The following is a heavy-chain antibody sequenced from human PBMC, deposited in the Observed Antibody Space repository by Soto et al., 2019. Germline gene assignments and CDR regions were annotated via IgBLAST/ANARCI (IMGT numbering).Heavy chain of an antibody. J-gene: IGHJ4*02. D-gene: IGHD2-15*01. CDR3: ARDGVDIVVVVAATPIYYFDY. Sequence: GSLRLSCAASGFTFSSYAMHWVRQAPGKGLEWVAVISYDGSNKYYADSVKGRFTISRDNSKNTLYLQMNSLRPEDTAVYYCARDGVDIVVVVAATPIYYFDYWGQGTLVTVSS. CDR2: ISYDGSNK. V-gene: IGHV3-30-3*01. CDR1: GFTFSSYA.